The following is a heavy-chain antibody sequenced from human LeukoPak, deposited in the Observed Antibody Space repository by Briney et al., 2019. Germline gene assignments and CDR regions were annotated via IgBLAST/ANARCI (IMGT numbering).Heavy chain of an antibody. CDR1: GGSISRSSYY. J-gene: IGHJ5*02. V-gene: IGHV4-39*07. CDR2: NYFGGST. CDR3: ARGNL. Sequence: SETLSLTCTVSGGSISRSSYYWAWIRQPPGKGLEWLGSNYFGGSTYYNPSLKSRVTISVDTSKNQFSLKLSSVTAADTAVYYCARGNLWGQGTLVTVSS.